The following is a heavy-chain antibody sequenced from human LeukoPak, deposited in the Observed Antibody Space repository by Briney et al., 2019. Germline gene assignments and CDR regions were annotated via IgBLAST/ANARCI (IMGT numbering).Heavy chain of an antibody. CDR1: GFIFSDYY. CDR2: ISSSSSYI. V-gene: IGHV3-11*06. Sequence: GGSLRLSCAASGFIFSDYYMSWIRQAPGKGLEWVSSISSSSSYIYYADSVKGRFTISRDNAKNSLYLQMNSLRAEDTAVYYCARDGIDYYYDSSGLRGWFDIWGQGTMVTVSS. CDR3: ARDGIDYYYDSSGLRGWFDI. J-gene: IGHJ3*02. D-gene: IGHD3-22*01.